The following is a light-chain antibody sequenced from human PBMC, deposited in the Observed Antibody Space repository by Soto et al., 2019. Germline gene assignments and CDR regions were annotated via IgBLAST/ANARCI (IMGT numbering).Light chain of an antibody. J-gene: IGLJ1*01. CDR1: SSNIGSNT. CDR3: ISYKTDDTFV. Sequence: QSVLTQPPSASGTPGQRVTISCSGSSSNIGSNTVNWYQQLPGTAPKLLIYSNNQRPSGVPDRFSGSKSGTSASLAISGLQADDEAEYFCISYKTDDTFVFGTGTKLTVL. V-gene: IGLV1-44*01. CDR2: SNN.